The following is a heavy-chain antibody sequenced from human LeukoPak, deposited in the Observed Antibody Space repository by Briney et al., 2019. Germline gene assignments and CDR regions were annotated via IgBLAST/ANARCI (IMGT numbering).Heavy chain of an antibody. CDR3: AKWVQWDLTYYFDY. CDR1: GFTFSSYS. CDR2: ISYDGSNK. Sequence: GGSLRLSCAASGFTFSSYSMNWVRQAPGKGLEWVAVISYDGSNKYYADSVKGRFTISRDNSKNTLYLQMNSLRAEDTAVYYCAKWVQWDLTYYFDYWGQGTLVTVSS. J-gene: IGHJ4*02. D-gene: IGHD1-26*01. V-gene: IGHV3-30*18.